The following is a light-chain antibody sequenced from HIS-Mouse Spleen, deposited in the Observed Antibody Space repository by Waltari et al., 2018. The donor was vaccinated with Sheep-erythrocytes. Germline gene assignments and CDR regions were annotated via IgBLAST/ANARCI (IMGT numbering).Light chain of an antibody. CDR1: SSNIGSNT. J-gene: IGLJ2*01. CDR2: YDD. Sequence: QSVLTQPPSASGTPGQRVTISCSGSSSNIGSNTVNWYQQLPGTAPKLLIYYDDLLPSGVSDRFFGSRSGTSASLAISGLQSEDEADYYCAAWDDSLNGVVFGGGTKLTVL. CDR3: AAWDDSLNGVV. V-gene: IGLV1-44*01.